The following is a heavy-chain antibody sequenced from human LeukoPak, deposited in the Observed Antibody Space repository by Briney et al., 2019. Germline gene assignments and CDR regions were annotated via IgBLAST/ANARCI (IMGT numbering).Heavy chain of an antibody. CDR3: ARQTARDWYESYYYYYGMDV. D-gene: IGHD3/OR15-3a*01. CDR1: GGSISSYY. V-gene: IGHV4-59*08. CDR2: IYYSGST. Sequence: PSQTLSLTCTVSGGSISSYYWSWIRQPPGKGLEWIGYIYYSGSTNYNPSLKSRVTISVDTSKNQFSLKLSSVTAADTAVYYCARQTARDWYESYYYYYGMDVWGQGTTVTVSS. J-gene: IGHJ6*02.